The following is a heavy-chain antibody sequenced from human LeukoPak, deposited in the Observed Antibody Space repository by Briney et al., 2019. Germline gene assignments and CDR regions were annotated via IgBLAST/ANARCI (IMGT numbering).Heavy chain of an antibody. Sequence: PSETLSLTCIVSGGSLSRYYWSWIRQPPGKGLEWIGYMNYSSSAKYNPALKSRVTISVDTPKDQFSLKLSSVDAAVSAVYYCARDGGVGGSAAVDAFDVWGQGTMATVSS. CDR2: MNYSSSA. J-gene: IGHJ3*01. CDR3: ARDGGVGGSAAVDAFDV. CDR1: GGSLSRYY. D-gene: IGHD3-16*01. V-gene: IGHV4-59*01.